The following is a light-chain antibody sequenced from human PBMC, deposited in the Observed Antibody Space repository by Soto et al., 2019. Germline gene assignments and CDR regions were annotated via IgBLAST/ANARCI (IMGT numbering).Light chain of an antibody. CDR3: HQYGYSPNT. V-gene: IGKV3-20*01. CDR2: GAS. J-gene: IGKJ2*01. CDR1: RSVSSRY. Sequence: EIVLTQSPGTLSLSPGERATLSCRASRSVSSRYLAWYQQKPGQAPRLLIYGASSRATGIPDRFSGSGSGTGFTLTISRLEPEDFAVYHCHQYGYSPNTFGQGTKLEIK.